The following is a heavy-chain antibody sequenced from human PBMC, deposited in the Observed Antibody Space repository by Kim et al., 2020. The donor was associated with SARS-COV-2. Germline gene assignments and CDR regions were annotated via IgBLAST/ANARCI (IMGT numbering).Heavy chain of an antibody. CDR3: ARGLTARGFGSSWYFDY. Sequence: SETLSLTCAVYGGSFSDYYWSWIRQPPGKGLEWIGEINHSGSTNYNPSLKSRVTISVDTSKTQFSLKLSSVTAADTAVYYCARGLTARGFGSSWYFDYWGQGILVTVSS. CDR1: GGSFSDYY. J-gene: IGHJ4*02. D-gene: IGHD6-13*01. V-gene: IGHV4-34*01. CDR2: INHSGST.